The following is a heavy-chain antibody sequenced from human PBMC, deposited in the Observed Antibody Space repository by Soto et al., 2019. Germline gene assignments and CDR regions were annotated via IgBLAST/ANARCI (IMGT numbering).Heavy chain of an antibody. V-gene: IGHV3-74*01. Sequence: EVQLEESGGGLVQPGGSLRLSCAASGFTFSTYWMHWVRQAPGKGPVWVSGIDADGRDRKYADFVKGRFTISRDNAKNTLYLQMNSLTVEDTAVYYCARDFLYRGVWGQGTLVTVSS. CDR1: GFTFSTYW. D-gene: IGHD3-16*02. J-gene: IGHJ4*02. CDR3: ARDFLYRGV. CDR2: IDADGRDR.